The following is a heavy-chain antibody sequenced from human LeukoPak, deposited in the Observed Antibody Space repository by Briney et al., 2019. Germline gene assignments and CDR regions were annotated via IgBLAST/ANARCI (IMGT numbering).Heavy chain of an antibody. D-gene: IGHD3-3*01. CDR1: GYTFTGYY. Sequence: ASVTVSFKASGYTFTGYYMHWVRQAPGQGLEWMGWINPNSGGTNYAQKFQGRVTMTRDTSISTAYMELSRLRSDDTAVYYCARAQVLEWLPDYWGQGTLVTVSS. CDR3: ARAQVLEWLPDY. V-gene: IGHV1-2*02. J-gene: IGHJ4*02. CDR2: INPNSGGT.